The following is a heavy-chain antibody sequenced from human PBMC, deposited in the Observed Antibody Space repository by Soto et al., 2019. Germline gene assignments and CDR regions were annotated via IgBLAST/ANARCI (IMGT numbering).Heavy chain of an antibody. Sequence: ASVKVSCKASGGTFSSYAISWVRQAPGQGLEWMGGIIPIFGTANYAQKFQGRVTITADESTSTAYMELSSLRSEDTAVYYCARKTVVTQFRGMDVWGQGTTVTVS. D-gene: IGHD2-15*01. CDR3: ARKTVVTQFRGMDV. CDR2: IIPIFGTA. CDR1: GGTFSSYA. J-gene: IGHJ6*02. V-gene: IGHV1-69*13.